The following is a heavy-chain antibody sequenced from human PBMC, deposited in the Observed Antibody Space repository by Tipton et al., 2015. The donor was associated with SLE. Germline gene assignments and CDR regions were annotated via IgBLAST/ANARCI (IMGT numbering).Heavy chain of an antibody. D-gene: IGHD2-15*01. Sequence: QLVQSGAEVKKPGESLKISCKGSGYSFTSYWIGWVRQMPGKGLEWMGIIYPGDSDTRYSPSFQGHVTISADKSISTAYLQWSSLKASDTAMYYCATIGYCSGGSCYDPWYFDYWGQGTLVTVSS. CDR1: GYSFTSYW. CDR2: IYPGDSDT. V-gene: IGHV5-51*03. J-gene: IGHJ4*02. CDR3: ATIGYCSGGSCYDPWYFDY.